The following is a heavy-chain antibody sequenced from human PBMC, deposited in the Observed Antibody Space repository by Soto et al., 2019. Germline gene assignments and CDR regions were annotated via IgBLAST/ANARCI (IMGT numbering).Heavy chain of an antibody. V-gene: IGHV1-69*02. CDR3: ARGTTGTGDAFDI. Sequence: QVQLVQSGAEVKKPGSSVKVSCKASGGTFSSYTISWVRQAPGQGLEWMGRIIPILGIANYAQKFQGRVTXTXDXXTSTAYMELSSLRSEDTAVYYCARGTTGTGDAFDIWGQGTMVTVSS. D-gene: IGHD1-7*01. CDR1: GGTFSSYT. CDR2: IIPILGIA. J-gene: IGHJ3*02.